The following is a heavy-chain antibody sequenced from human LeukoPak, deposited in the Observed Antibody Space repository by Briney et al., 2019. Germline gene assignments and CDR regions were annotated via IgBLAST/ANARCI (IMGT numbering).Heavy chain of an antibody. CDR2: INASGGSA. V-gene: IGHV3-23*01. D-gene: IGHD6-13*01. J-gene: IGHJ4*02. Sequence: GGSLGLSCAASGFTFSNYGMSWVRQAPGKGLEWVTGINASGGSAYADSVKGRFTISRDNSKNTLYLQMNSLRAEDTAVYYCARDWIRYSSSWYRLDYWGQGTLVTVSS. CDR3: ARDWIRYSSSWYRLDY. CDR1: GFTFSNYG.